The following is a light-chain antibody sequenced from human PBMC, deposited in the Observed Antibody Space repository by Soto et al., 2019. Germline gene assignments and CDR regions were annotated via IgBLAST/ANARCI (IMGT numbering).Light chain of an antibody. CDR1: SSDVGGYDY. J-gene: IGLJ1*01. V-gene: IGLV2-14*01. CDR3: CSYTGSSSSYV. CDR2: EVS. Sequence: QSVLTQPASVSGSPGQSITISCTGTSSDVGGYDYVSWYQQHPGKAPKLMIYEVSNRPSGLSDRFSGSKSGNTAPLTISGLQAEDEADYFCCSYTGSSSSYVFGTGTKVTVL.